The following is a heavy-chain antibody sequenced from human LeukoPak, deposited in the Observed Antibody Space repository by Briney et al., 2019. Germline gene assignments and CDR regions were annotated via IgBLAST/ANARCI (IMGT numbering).Heavy chain of an antibody. CDR1: GFTFSSYS. CDR2: ISSSSSTI. CDR3: ARDRSGIEDFDY. V-gene: IGHV3-48*01. J-gene: IGHJ4*02. D-gene: IGHD1-14*01. Sequence: GGSLRLSCETFGFTFSSYSMNWVRQAPGKGLEWVSHISSSSSTIYYADSVKGRFTISRDNAKNSLCLQMNSLRAEDTAVYYCARDRSGIEDFDYWGRGTLVTVSS.